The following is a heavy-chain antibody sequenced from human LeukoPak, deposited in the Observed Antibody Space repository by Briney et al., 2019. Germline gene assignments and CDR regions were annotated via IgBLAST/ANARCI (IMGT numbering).Heavy chain of an antibody. J-gene: IGHJ2*01. V-gene: IGHV4-30-2*01. CDR2: IYHSGST. CDR3: ARGLAGTGTWYFDL. D-gene: IGHD6-13*01. CDR1: GGSISSGGYS. Sequence: SSETLSLTCAVSGGSISSGGYSWSWIRQPPGKGLEWIGYIYHSGSTYYNPSLKSRVTISVDRSKNQFSLKLSSVTAADTAVYYCARGLAGTGTWYFDLWGRGTLVTVSS.